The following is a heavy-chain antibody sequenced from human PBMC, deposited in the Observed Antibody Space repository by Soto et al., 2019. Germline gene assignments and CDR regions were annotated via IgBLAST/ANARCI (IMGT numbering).Heavy chain of an antibody. V-gene: IGHV3-30-3*01. D-gene: IGHD3-3*01. CDR2: ISYDGSNK. J-gene: IGHJ6*02. Sequence: QVQLVESGGGVVQPGRSLRLSCAASGFTFSSYAMHWVRQAPGKGLEWVAVISYDGSNKYYVDSVKGRFTISRDNAKNSLYLQMNSLRAEDTAVYYCVREHKDFWSGYYIPDYYYYGMDVWGQGTTVTVSS. CDR3: VREHKDFWSGYYIPDYYYYGMDV. CDR1: GFTFSSYA.